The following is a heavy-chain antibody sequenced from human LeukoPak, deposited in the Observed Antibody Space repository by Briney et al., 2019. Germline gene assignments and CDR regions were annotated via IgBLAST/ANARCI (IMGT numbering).Heavy chain of an antibody. D-gene: IGHD2-2*01. CDR3: ARDSGSSTHDP. CDR2: IYHSGST. V-gene: IGHV4-38-2*02. Sequence: SETLSLTCTVSGYSISSGYYWGWIRQPPGKGLEWIGSIYHSGSTYYNPSLKGRVTISVDTSKNQFSLKLTSVTAADTAVYYCARDSGSSTHDPWGQGTLVTVSS. J-gene: IGHJ5*02. CDR1: GYSISSGYY.